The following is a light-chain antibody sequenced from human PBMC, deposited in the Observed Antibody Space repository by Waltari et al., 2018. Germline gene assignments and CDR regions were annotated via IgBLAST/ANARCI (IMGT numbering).Light chain of an antibody. V-gene: IGKV3-20*01. CDR2: DAS. J-gene: IGKJ1*01. CDR1: QCVCRY. CDR3: QKYVNLPAT. Sequence: SCGASQCVCRYLAWYQQKPGQAPRLLIYDASTRATGIPDRFSGSGSGTDFSLTISRLESEDFAVYYCQKYVNLPATFGQGTKVEIK.